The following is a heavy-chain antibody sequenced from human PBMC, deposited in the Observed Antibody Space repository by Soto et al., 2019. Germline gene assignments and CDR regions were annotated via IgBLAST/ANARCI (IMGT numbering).Heavy chain of an antibody. J-gene: IGHJ6*03. CDR3: VRLMVRGVDRIYMAV. CDR1: GYSFTSYW. CDR2: IYPGDSDT. V-gene: IGHV5-51*01. D-gene: IGHD3-10*01. Sequence: GESLKISCKGSGYSFTSYWIGWVRQMPGKGLEWMGIIYPGDSDTRYSPSFQGQVTISADKSISTAYLQWSSLKASDTAMYYCVRLMVRGVDRIYMAVWGKGTSVTVSS.